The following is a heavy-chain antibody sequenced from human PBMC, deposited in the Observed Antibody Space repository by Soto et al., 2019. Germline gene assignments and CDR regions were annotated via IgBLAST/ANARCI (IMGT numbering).Heavy chain of an antibody. V-gene: IGHV1-3*01. D-gene: IGHD3-10*01. CDR3: ARKDYYGSGIYYFDS. J-gene: IGHJ4*02. CDR2: INAANGDT. CDR1: GYTFSNFP. Sequence: ASVKVSCKASGYTFSNFPMHWVRQAPGQGLEWMGWINAANGDTGYSQKFQGRVTLTRDTSARIAYMELSSLRSEDTAVYYCARKDYYGSGIYYFDSWGQGTRVTVAS.